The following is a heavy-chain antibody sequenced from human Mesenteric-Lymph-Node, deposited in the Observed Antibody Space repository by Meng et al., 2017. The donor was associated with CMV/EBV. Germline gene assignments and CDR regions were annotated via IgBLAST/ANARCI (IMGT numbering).Heavy chain of an antibody. D-gene: IGHD6-6*01. CDR1: GGSISSGDYY. CDR3: ARAPASSMAARPFDS. J-gene: IGHJ4*02. V-gene: IGHV4-31*03. Sequence: SETLSLTCTVSGGSISSGDYYWSWIRQHPGKGLEWIGFIYYSGSTYYNPSLKSRVTISVDTSKNQFSLGLSSVTAADTAVYYCARAPASSMAARPFDSWGQGTLVTVSS. CDR2: IYYSGST.